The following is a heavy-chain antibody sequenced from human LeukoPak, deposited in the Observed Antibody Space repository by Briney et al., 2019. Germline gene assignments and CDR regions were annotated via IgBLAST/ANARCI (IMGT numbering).Heavy chain of an antibody. CDR2: ISYDGTDK. Sequence: QPGGSLRLSCAASGFTFSNYALHWVRQAPGKGLEWVAVISYDGTDKYYADSVKGRFTISRDNSKNTLFLQMNSLRPEDTAVFYCATDGPILTGLIYYYMDVWGTGTTVTVSS. V-gene: IGHV3-30*04. CDR1: GFTFSNYA. D-gene: IGHD3-9*01. J-gene: IGHJ6*03. CDR3: ATDGPILTGLIYYYMDV.